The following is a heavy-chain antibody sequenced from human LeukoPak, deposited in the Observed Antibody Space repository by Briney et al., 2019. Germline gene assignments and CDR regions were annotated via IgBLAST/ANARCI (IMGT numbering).Heavy chain of an antibody. D-gene: IGHD3-22*01. V-gene: IGHV4-31*03. Sequence: SQTLSLTCTVSGGSISSGGYYWSWIRQHPGKGLEWIGFIYYSGSTYYNPSLKSRVTISVDTSMNQFSLKLSSVTAADTAVYYCARDGHYYDSSGYVPLDYWGQGTLVTVSS. CDR1: GGSISSGGYY. CDR3: ARDGHYYDSSGYVPLDY. CDR2: IYYSGST. J-gene: IGHJ4*02.